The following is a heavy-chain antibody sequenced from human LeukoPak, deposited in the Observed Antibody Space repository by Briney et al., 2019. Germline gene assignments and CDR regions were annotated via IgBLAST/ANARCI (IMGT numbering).Heavy chain of an antibody. V-gene: IGHV4-30-2*01. CDR2: IYHSGST. J-gene: IGHJ6*03. Sequence: PSETLSLTCTVSGGSISSGGYYWSWIRQPPGKGLEWIGYIYHSGSTYYNPSLKSRVTISVDRSKNQFSLKLSSVTAADTAVYYCARVPATSYYYYYMDVWGKGTTVTVSS. D-gene: IGHD2-15*01. CDR1: GGSISSGGYY. CDR3: ARVPATSYYYYYMDV.